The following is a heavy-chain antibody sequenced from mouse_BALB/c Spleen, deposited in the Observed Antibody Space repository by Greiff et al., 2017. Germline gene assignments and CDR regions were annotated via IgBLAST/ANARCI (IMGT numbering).Heavy chain of an antibody. V-gene: IGHV5-6*01. CDR1: GFTFSSYG. CDR2: ISSGGSYT. CDR3: ARDTCLFDY. J-gene: IGHJ2*01. Sequence: EVQVVESGGDLVKPGGSLKLSCAASGFTFSSYGMSWVRQTPDKRLEWVATISSGGSYTYYPDSVKGRFTISRDNAKNTLYLQMSSLKSEDTAMYYCARDTCLFDYWGQGTTLTVSS.